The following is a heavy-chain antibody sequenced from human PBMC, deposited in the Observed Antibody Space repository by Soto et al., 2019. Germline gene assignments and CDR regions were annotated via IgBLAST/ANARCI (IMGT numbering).Heavy chain of an antibody. CDR3: ARVDSGSYYEYFQH. J-gene: IGHJ1*01. CDR1: GGTFSSYA. CDR2: IIPIFGTA. Sequence: QVQLVQSGAEVKKPGSSVKVSCKASGGTFSSYAISWVRQAPGQGLEWMGGIIPIFGTANYAQKFQGRVTITADESTSKAYMELSSLRSEDTAVYYCARVDSGSYYEYFQHWGQGTMVTVSS. D-gene: IGHD1-26*01. V-gene: IGHV1-69*01.